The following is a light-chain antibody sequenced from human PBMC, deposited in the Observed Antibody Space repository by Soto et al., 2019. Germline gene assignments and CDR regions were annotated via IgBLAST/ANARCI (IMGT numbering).Light chain of an antibody. V-gene: IGLV2-14*01. CDR1: NSDVGAYNY. CDR2: DVS. CDR3: SSYKTGSPLWV. Sequence: QSALTQPASVSGSPGQSITISCTGSNSDVGAYNYVPWYQQHPGKAPKLMIYDVSSRPSGVSNRFSGSKSGNTASLTISGLQAEDEADYYCSSYKTGSPLWVFGGGTKLTVL. J-gene: IGLJ3*02.